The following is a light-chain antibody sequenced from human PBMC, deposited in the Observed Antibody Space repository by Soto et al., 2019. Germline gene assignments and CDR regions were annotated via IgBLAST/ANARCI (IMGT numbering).Light chain of an antibody. CDR3: QQRSNWPPLS. J-gene: IGKJ4*01. CDR2: DVS. Sequence: EIVLTQSPATLSLSPGERATLSCRASQSIGYYLAWYQEKPGQAPRLLISDVSDRATGIPARFSGSGSGTDFTLTISSLEPEDFAVYYCQQRSNWPPLSFGGGTKVEMK. CDR1: QSIGYY. V-gene: IGKV3-11*01.